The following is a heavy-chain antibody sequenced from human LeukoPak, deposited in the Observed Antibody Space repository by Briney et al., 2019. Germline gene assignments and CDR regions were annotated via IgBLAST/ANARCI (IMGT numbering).Heavy chain of an antibody. V-gene: IGHV3-30*03. CDR1: GFTFSSYW. D-gene: IGHD6-13*01. Sequence: GVSLRLSCAASGFTFSSYWMHWVRQAPGKGLEWVAVISYDGSNKYYADSVKGRFTISRDNSKNTLYLQMNSLRAEDTAVYYCARPGNTGIATRFDYWGQGTLVTVSS. CDR2: ISYDGSNK. CDR3: ARPGNTGIATRFDY. J-gene: IGHJ4*02.